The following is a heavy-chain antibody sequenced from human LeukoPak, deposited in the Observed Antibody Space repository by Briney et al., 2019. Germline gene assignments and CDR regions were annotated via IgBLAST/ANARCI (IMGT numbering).Heavy chain of an antibody. J-gene: IGHJ4*02. D-gene: IGHD3-22*01. CDR1: GYTFTACY. V-gene: IGHV1-2*02. Sequence: ASVKVSCKASGYTFTACYIHWVRQAPGQGLEWMGWINPNSGGTNYAQKFQGRVTMTRDTSISTAYMELSRLRSDDTAVYFCARRCDTSSYYTYYFDYWGQGTLVTVSS. CDR3: ARRCDTSSYYTYYFDY. CDR2: INPNSGGT.